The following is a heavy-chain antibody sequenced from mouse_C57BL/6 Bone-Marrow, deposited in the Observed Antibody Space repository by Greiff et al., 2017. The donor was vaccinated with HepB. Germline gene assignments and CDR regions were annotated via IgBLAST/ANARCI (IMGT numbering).Heavy chain of an antibody. CDR2: ISDGGSYT. J-gene: IGHJ3*01. CDR1: GFTFSSYA. D-gene: IGHD1-1*01. V-gene: IGHV5-4*01. Sequence: EVHLVESGGGLVKPGGSLKLSCAASGFTFSSYAMSWVRQTPEKRLEWVATISDGGSYTYYPDNVKGRFTISRDNAKNNLYLQMSHLKSEDTAMYYCHYYGSSYGWFAYWGQGTLVTVSA. CDR3: HYYGSSYGWFAY.